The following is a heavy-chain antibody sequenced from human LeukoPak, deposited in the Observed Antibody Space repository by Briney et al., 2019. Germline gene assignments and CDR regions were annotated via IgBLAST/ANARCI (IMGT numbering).Heavy chain of an antibody. Sequence: ASVKVSCKASGYTFTNYAMHWVRQAPGQRLEWMGWVNAGNGNTKYSQKFQGRVTMTRNTSISTAYMELSSLRSEDTAVYYCARVSESSSWYETYGLFHSMTRPDYFDYWGQGTLVTVSS. CDR3: ARVSESSSWYETYGLFHSMTRPDYFDY. D-gene: IGHD6-13*01. CDR2: VNAGNGNT. CDR1: GYTFTNYA. J-gene: IGHJ4*02. V-gene: IGHV1-3*01.